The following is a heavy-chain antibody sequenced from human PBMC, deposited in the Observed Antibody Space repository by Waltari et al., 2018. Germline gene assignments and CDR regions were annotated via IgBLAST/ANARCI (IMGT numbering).Heavy chain of an antibody. CDR3: ARDQQPMYFDI. Sequence: QVQLRESGPGLVRPAETLSLPCSVSGGSISSDSWSWILRAPGKGLEWLGNVHYSVTTSYSPSVESRVTMSLGSSQTQFFLRLRSLTAADTAVYFCARDQQPMYFDIWGRGILVTVSA. V-gene: IGHV4-59*01. J-gene: IGHJ2*01. CDR2: VHYSVTT. D-gene: IGHD6-13*01. CDR1: GGSISSDS.